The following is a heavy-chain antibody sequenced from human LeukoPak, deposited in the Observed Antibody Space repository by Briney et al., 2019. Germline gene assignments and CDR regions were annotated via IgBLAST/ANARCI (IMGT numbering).Heavy chain of an antibody. Sequence: PGGSLRLSCAASGFTFSTFAMIWVRQPPGKGLEWVSSIFPSGGEIHYADSVKGRFTISRDNAKNSLYLQMNSLRAGDTAVYYCVRLSPYDSSGYYYDYWGQGTLVTVSS. CDR2: IFPSGGEI. CDR1: GFTFSTFA. J-gene: IGHJ4*02. V-gene: IGHV3-21*01. D-gene: IGHD3-22*01. CDR3: VRLSPYDSSGYYYDY.